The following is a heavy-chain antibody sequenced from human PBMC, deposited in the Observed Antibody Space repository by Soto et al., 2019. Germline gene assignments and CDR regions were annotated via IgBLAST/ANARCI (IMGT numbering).Heavy chain of an antibody. CDR1: GFTFRSYN. J-gene: IGHJ6*02. CDR2: ISGSSTYI. Sequence: GGSLRLSCAASGFTFRSYNMNWVRQAPGKGLEWVSSISGSSTYIHYVDSLKGRFTNSRDNAKNSLYLQMNSLRAEDTAVYYCARSRGYCSSTSCIYGMDVWGQGNTVTVSS. CDR3: ARSRGYCSSTSCIYGMDV. V-gene: IGHV3-21*01. D-gene: IGHD2-2*01.